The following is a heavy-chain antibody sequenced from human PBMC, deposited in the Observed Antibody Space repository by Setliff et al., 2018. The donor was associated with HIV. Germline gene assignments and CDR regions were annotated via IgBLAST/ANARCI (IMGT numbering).Heavy chain of an antibody. CDR3: ARVPGIFGVVTTLYYFDY. CDR1: GHTFTSYG. Sequence: ASVKVSCKASGHTFTSYGISWVRQAPGQGLEWMGWISAYNGNTNYAQKLQGRVTMTTDTSTSTAYMELRSLRSDDTAVYYCARVPGIFGVVTTLYYFDYWGQGTLVTVSS. CDR2: ISAYNGNT. V-gene: IGHV1-18*01. D-gene: IGHD3-3*01. J-gene: IGHJ4*02.